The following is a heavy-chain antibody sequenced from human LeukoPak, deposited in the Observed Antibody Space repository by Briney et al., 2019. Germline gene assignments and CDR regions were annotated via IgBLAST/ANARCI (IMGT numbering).Heavy chain of an antibody. CDR1: GGTFSSYA. V-gene: IGHV1-69*04. CDR2: IIPILGIA. J-gene: IGHJ4*02. Sequence: SVKVSCKASGGTFSSYAISWVRQAPGQGLEWMERIIPILGIANYAQKFQGRVTITADKSTSTAYMELSSLRSEDTAVYYCARDQWFGELLFDYWGQGTLVTVSS. CDR3: ARDQWFGELLFDY. D-gene: IGHD3-10*01.